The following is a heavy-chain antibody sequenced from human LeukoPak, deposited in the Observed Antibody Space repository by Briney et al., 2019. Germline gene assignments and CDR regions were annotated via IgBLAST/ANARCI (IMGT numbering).Heavy chain of an antibody. CDR2: IWYDGSYK. CDR3: AKPTRVSGGSFLIDY. V-gene: IGHV3-33*03. D-gene: IGHD2-15*01. Sequence: PVGSLRLSCEASGFSFSDYGMHWVRQAPGKGLEWVAIIWYDGSYKYYADSVKGRFTVSRDNSKNTLYLQMNSPRAEDTAMYYCAKPTRVSGGSFLIDYWVQGTLVTVSS. J-gene: IGHJ4*02. CDR1: GFSFSDYG.